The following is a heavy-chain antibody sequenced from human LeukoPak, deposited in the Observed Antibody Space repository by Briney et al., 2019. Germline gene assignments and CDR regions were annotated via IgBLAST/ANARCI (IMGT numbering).Heavy chain of an antibody. Sequence: TSETLSLTCTVSGGSISSYYWSWIRQPPGKGLEWIGYIYYSGSTNYNPPLKSRVTISVDTFKNQFSLKLSSVTAADTAVYYCARHDYDSSGYDYWGQGTLVTVSS. CDR2: IYYSGST. D-gene: IGHD3-22*01. V-gene: IGHV4-59*08. J-gene: IGHJ4*02. CDR1: GGSISSYY. CDR3: ARHDYDSSGYDY.